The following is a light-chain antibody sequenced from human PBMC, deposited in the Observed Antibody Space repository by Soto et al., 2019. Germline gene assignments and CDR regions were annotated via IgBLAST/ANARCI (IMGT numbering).Light chain of an antibody. V-gene: IGKV3-20*01. Sequence: PGDRATLSCRASQSVSRSYLGWYQQKPGQAPRLLMYGASIRAAGVPDRFSGSGSGTEFTLTIRRLEHEDFTVYYCHHYETFGQGTKVDIK. CDR1: QSVSRSY. CDR2: GAS. CDR3: HHYET. J-gene: IGKJ1*01.